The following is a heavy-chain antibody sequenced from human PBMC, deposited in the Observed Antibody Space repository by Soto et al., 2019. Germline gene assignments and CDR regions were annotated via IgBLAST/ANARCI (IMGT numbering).Heavy chain of an antibody. CDR2: IIPILGIA. D-gene: IGHD3-22*01. CDR3: ARAPYDSSGYSDY. CDR1: GGAFSSYT. J-gene: IGHJ4*02. V-gene: IGHV1-69*02. Sequence: SVKVSCKASGGAFSSYTIIWVRQAPGQGLEWMGRIIPILGIANYAQKFQGRVTITADKSTSTAYMELSSLRSEDTAVYYCARAPYDSSGYSDYWGQGTLVTVSS.